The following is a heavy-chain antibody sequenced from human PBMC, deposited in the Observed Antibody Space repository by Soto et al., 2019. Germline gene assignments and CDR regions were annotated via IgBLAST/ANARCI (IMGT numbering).Heavy chain of an antibody. V-gene: IGHV1-18*01. CDR3: ARVHYAWP. CDR1: GYTFTSYG. D-gene: IGHD4-17*01. CDR2: ISTYNGNT. Sequence: QVQLVQSGAEVKKHGASVKVSCKASGYTFTSYGDSWVRQAPGHGLEWMGWISTYNGNTNYEQKLQGRVTLTTDTSTSTAYMELRSLRSEDTAVYYCARVHYAWPWCQGTLVTVSS. J-gene: IGHJ4*02.